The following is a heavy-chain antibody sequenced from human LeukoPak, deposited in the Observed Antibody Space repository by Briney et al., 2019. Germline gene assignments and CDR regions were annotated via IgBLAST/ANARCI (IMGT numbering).Heavy chain of an antibody. Sequence: GESLKISCKGSGYSFTSYWIGWVRQAPGKGLEWVAVISYDGSNKYYADSVKGRFTISRDNSKNTLYLQMNSLRPDDTAVYYCARGQWLREYDYWGQGTLVTVSS. J-gene: IGHJ4*02. V-gene: IGHV3-30*03. CDR2: ISYDGSNK. D-gene: IGHD6-19*01. CDR3: ARGQWLREYDY. CDR1: GYSFTSYW.